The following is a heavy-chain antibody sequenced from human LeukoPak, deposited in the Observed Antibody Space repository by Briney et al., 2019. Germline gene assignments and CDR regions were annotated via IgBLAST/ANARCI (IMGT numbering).Heavy chain of an antibody. V-gene: IGHV3-23*01. Sequence: GGSLSLSHAASGLRLSSYAMSWAPEAPGKALEWVSSISGSGGSTDYAYTVKGRFTISRDSSKNTLYLQMNSLRAEDTAVYFCAKEIGWYTPTAIDYWGQGTLVSVCS. CDR1: GLRLSSYA. J-gene: IGHJ4*02. D-gene: IGHD6-19*01. CDR3: AKEIGWYTPTAIDY. CDR2: ISGSGGST.